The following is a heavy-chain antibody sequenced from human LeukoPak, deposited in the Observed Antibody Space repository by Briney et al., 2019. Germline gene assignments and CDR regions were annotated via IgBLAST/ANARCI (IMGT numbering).Heavy chain of an antibody. Sequence: ASVKVSCKASGYTFTGYYMHWVRQAPGQGLEWMGWINPNSGGTNYAQKFQGRVTMTRDTSISTACMELSRLRSDDTAVYYCARDRAVAGYYYYGMDVWGQGTTVTVSS. D-gene: IGHD6-19*01. CDR3: ARDRAVAGYYYYGMDV. CDR1: GYTFTGYY. V-gene: IGHV1-2*02. CDR2: INPNSGGT. J-gene: IGHJ6*02.